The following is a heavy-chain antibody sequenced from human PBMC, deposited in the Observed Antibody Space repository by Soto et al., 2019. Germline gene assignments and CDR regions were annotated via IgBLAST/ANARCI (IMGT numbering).Heavy chain of an antibody. J-gene: IGHJ4*02. CDR1: GGSISSYY. V-gene: IGHV4-59*01. Sequence: QVQLQESGPGLVKPSETLSLTCTVSGGSISSYYWSWIRQPPGKGLEGIGYIYYSGNTNYNPSLKSRVTTSVDTSKNQFSLKLSSVTAADTAVYYCAREYPPRGFDYWGQGTLFTVSS. CDR3: AREYPPRGFDY. CDR2: IYYSGNT. D-gene: IGHD2-2*02.